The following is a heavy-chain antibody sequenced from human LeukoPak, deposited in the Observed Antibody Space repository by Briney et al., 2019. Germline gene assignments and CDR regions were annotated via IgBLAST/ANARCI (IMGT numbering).Heavy chain of an antibody. CDR1: GGSISSGSYY. V-gene: IGHV4-61*02. Sequence: SQTLSLTCTVSGGSISSGSYYWSWIRQPAGKGLEWIGRIYTSGSTNYNPSLKSRVTISVDTSKNQFSLKLSSVTAADTAVYYCARDLVYGPRGGSYFQHWGQGTLVTVSS. J-gene: IGHJ1*01. CDR2: IYTSGST. CDR3: ARDLVYGPRGGSYFQH. D-gene: IGHD2/OR15-2a*01.